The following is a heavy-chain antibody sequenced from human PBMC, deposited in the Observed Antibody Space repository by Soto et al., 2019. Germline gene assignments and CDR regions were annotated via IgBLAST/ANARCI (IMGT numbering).Heavy chain of an antibody. Sequence: ASVKVSCKASGYTFTSYYMHWVRQAPGQGLEWMGIINPSGGSTSYAQKFQGRVTMTRDTSTSTVYMELSSLRSEDTAVYYCARDDTGGAGTGGSHAFDIWGQGTMVTVSS. CDR2: INPSGGST. CDR3: ARDDTGGAGTGGSHAFDI. V-gene: IGHV1-46*01. CDR1: GYTFTSYY. D-gene: IGHD2-8*02. J-gene: IGHJ3*02.